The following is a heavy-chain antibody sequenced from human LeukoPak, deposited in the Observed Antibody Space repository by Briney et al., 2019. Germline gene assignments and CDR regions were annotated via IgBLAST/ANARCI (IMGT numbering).Heavy chain of an antibody. CDR3: ARDEYYYGSGNSYYYYYGMDV. CDR2: ISSSSSYI. CDR1: GFTFSSYS. Sequence: GGSLRLSCAASGFTFSSYSMNWVRQAPGKGLEWVSSISSSSSYIYYADSVKGRFTISRDNAKNSLYLQMSSLRAEDTAVYYCARDEYYYGSGNSYYYYYGMDVWGQGTTVTVSS. D-gene: IGHD3-10*01. J-gene: IGHJ6*02. V-gene: IGHV3-21*01.